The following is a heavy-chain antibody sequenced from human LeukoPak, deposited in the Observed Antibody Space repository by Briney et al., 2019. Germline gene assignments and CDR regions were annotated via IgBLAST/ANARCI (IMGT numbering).Heavy chain of an antibody. CDR1: GYTFTNYG. CDR3: ARSGSHNYYYYGMDV. J-gene: IGHJ6*02. D-gene: IGHD1-26*01. CDR2: ISAYNGNT. Sequence: ASVKVSCKASGYTFTNYGISWVRQAPGQGLEWMGWISAYNGNTKYAQKFQGRVTMTTDTSKNTVNMELRGLRSDDTAVFYCARSGSHNYYYYGMDVWGQGTTVIVSS. V-gene: IGHV1-18*01.